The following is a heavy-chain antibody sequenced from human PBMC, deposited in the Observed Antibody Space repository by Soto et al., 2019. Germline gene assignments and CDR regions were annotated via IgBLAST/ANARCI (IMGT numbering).Heavy chain of an antibody. CDR1: GGTFSSYT. V-gene: IGHV1-69*02. CDR2: IIPILGIA. CDR3: ASVDYYGSGSSFFDY. J-gene: IGHJ4*02. D-gene: IGHD3-10*01. Sequence: QVQLVQSGAEVKKPGSSVKVSCKASGGTFSSYTISWVRQAPGQGLEWMGRIIPILGIANYAQKFQGRVTITADKSTSTAYMGLSSLRSEDTAVYYCASVDYYGSGSSFFDYWGQGTLVTVSS.